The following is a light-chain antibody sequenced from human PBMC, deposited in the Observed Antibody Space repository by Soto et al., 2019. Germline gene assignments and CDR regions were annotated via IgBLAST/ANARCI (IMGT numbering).Light chain of an antibody. J-gene: IGLJ1*01. V-gene: IGLV2-11*01. CDR3: CSSTGSSGV. CDR2: DVS. Sequence: QSVLTQPRSVSGSPGQSVTISCTGTSNDVGGYHYVSWYQQHPGKAAKLIIYDVSERPSGVPYRFPGSKSGNTASLTISGLPADDADDYSCCSSTGSSGVFGTGTKVTVL. CDR1: SNDVGGYHY.